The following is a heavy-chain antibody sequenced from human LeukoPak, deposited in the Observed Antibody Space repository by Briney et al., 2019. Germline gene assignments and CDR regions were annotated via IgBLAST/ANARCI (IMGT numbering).Heavy chain of an antibody. V-gene: IGHV3-7*01. CDR2: IKQDGSEK. CDR1: GFTFSSFE. D-gene: IGHD6-13*01. Sequence: GGSLRLSCAASGFTFSSFEMNWVRQAPGKGLEWVANIKQDGSEKYYVDSAKGRFTISRDNAKNSLYLQMNSLRAEDTAVYYCATDSGSSRPNFWGQGILVTVSS. J-gene: IGHJ4*02. CDR3: ATDSGSSRPNF.